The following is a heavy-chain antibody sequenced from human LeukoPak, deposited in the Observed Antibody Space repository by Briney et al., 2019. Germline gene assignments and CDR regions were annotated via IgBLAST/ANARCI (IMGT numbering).Heavy chain of an antibody. D-gene: IGHD6-13*01. CDR3: AKDIRSSWYSDAFDI. V-gene: IGHV3-9*01. CDR2: ISWNSGSI. J-gene: IGHJ3*02. CDR1: GFTFDDYA. Sequence: GGSLRLSCAASGFTFDDYAMHWVRQAPGKGLEWVSGISWNSGSIGYADSVKGRFTISRDNAKNTLYLQMNSLRAEDTAVYYCAKDIRSSWYSDAFDIWGQGTMVTVSS.